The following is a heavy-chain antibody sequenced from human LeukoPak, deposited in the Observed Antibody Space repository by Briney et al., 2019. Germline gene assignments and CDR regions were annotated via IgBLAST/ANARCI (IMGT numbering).Heavy chain of an antibody. J-gene: IGHJ4*02. CDR3: ARDRQLVQGKYYFDY. CDR2: IIPLFGTA. V-gene: IGHV1-69*13. D-gene: IGHD6-13*01. CDR1: GDTYRTYA. Sequence: GASVKVSCKASGDTYRTYAFNWVRQAPGQGLEWMGGIIPLFGTANYAQNFQGRVTITADESTTTAYMELSSLSSDDTAVYYCARDRQLVQGKYYFDYWGQGTLVTVSS.